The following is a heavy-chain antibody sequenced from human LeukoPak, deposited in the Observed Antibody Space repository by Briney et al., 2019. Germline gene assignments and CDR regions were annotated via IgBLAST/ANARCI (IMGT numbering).Heavy chain of an antibody. V-gene: IGHV4-59*08. D-gene: IGHD3-3*01. CDR3: ARHFGGPSEFDY. CDR1: GGSISSYY. CDR2: IYYSGST. J-gene: IGHJ4*02. Sequence: PSETLSLTSTVAGGSISSYYWSWIRQTPGKGLEWIGDIYYSGSTNYNPSLKSRVTISVDTSENQFSLKLSSVTAADTAVYYCARHFGGPSEFDYWGQGALVTVSS.